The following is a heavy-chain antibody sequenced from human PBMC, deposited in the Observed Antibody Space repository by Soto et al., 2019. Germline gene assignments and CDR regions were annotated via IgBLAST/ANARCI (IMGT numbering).Heavy chain of an antibody. V-gene: IGHV1-24*01. Sequence: GASVKVSCKVSGYTLTELSMHWVRHAPGKGLEWMGGFDPEDGETIYAQKFQGRVTMTEDTSTDTAYMELSSLRSEDTAVYYCATDRRVVTAIWFDAFDIWGQGTMVTVSS. J-gene: IGHJ3*02. CDR3: ATDRRVVTAIWFDAFDI. D-gene: IGHD2-21*02. CDR1: GYTLTELS. CDR2: FDPEDGET.